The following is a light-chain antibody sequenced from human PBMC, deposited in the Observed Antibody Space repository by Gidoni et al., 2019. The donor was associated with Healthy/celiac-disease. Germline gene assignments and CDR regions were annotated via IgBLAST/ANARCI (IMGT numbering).Light chain of an antibody. V-gene: IGKV1-39*01. CDR3: QQSYSTPWT. CDR2: AAS. J-gene: IGKJ1*01. CDR1: QSISSY. Sequence: DIQMIQSPSSLSASVGDRVTITCRASQSISSYFNWYQQKPGKAPKLLLYAASSLQRGVPSRFSGSGSGTYFTLTISSLQPEDFATYYCQQSYSTPWTFXQXTKVEIK.